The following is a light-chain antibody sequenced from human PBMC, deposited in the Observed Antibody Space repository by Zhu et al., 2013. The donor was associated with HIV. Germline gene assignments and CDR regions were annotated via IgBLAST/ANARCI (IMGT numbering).Light chain of an antibody. Sequence: EIVLTQSPVTLSLSPGERATLSCRASQSVANSLAWYQQKPGQAPRLVIYGASSRATGIPDRFIGSGSETDFTLTISRLEPEDVAVYYCQQYSRSPQTFGPGSKVEI. CDR1: QSVANS. V-gene: IGKV3-20*01. J-gene: IGKJ1*01. CDR3: QQYSRSPQT. CDR2: GAS.